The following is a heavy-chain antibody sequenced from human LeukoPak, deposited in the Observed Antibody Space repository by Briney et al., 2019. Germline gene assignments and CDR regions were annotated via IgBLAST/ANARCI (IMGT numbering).Heavy chain of an antibody. V-gene: IGHV3-74*01. CDR3: TWSLDY. J-gene: IGHJ4*02. Sequence: GGSLRLSCAASGFTFSSYEMNWVRQAPGKGLMWVAHVNSDGSTTSYADSVKGRFTISRDNAKNTVYLQMNSLRAEDTAIYYCTWSLDYWGQGTLVTVSS. CDR2: VNSDGSTT. CDR1: GFTFSSYE.